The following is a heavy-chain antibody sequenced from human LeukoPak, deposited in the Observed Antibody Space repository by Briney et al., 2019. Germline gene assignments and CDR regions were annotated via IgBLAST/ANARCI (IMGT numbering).Heavy chain of an antibody. V-gene: IGHV3-21*01. J-gene: IGHJ4*02. CDR2: ISSSSNYI. Sequence: KPGGSLRLSCAASGFTFSSYSMNWVRQAPGKGLEWVSSISSSSNYIYYADSVKGRFTISGDNAKNSLYLQMNSLRAEDTAVYYCARGGLDLSSSDYWGQGTLVTVSS. CDR3: ARGGLDLSSSDY. D-gene: IGHD6-6*01. CDR1: GFTFSSYS.